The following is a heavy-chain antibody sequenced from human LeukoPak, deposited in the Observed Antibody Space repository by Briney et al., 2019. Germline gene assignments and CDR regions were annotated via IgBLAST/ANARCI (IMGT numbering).Heavy chain of an antibody. Sequence: GGSLRLSCAASGFTFSSYAMSWVRQAPGKGQEWVSAISGSGGSTYYADSVKGRFTISRDNSKNTLYLQMNSLRAEDTAVYYCAKVADYYYYYGMDVWGQGTTVTVSS. CDR3: AKVADYYYYYGMDV. V-gene: IGHV3-23*01. CDR1: GFTFSSYA. J-gene: IGHJ6*02. CDR2: ISGSGGST.